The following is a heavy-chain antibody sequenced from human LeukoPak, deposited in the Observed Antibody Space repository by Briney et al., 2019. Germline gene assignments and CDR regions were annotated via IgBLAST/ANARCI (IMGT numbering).Heavy chain of an antibody. V-gene: IGHV1-69*05. Sequence: GASVKVSCQASGGTFSSYAISWVRQAPGQGLEWMGGIIPIFGTANYAQKFQGRVTITTDESTSTAYMELSSLRSEDTAVYYCASISKISSNWFDPWGQGTLVTVSS. CDR1: GGTFSSYA. CDR3: ASISKISSNWFDP. D-gene: IGHD3-3*02. CDR2: IIPIFGTA. J-gene: IGHJ5*02.